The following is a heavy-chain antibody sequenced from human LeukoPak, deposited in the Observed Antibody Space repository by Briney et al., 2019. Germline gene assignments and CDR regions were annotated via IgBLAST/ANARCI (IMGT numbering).Heavy chain of an antibody. CDR1: GFTFSSYG. CDR2: IRYDGSNK. V-gene: IGHV3-30*02. CDR3: AKDPRGMVRGVTGGPDY. J-gene: IGHJ4*02. Sequence: SGGSLRLSCAASGFTFSSYGMHWVRQAPGKGLEWVAFIRYDGSNKYYADSVKGRFTISRDNSKNTLYLQMNSLRAEDTAVYYCAKDPRGMVRGVTGGPDYWGQGTLVTVSS. D-gene: IGHD3-10*01.